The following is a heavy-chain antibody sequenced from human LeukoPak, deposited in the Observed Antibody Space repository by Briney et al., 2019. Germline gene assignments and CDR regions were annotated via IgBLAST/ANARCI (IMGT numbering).Heavy chain of an antibody. CDR1: GFTFSNYT. V-gene: IGHV3-48*04. J-gene: IGHJ4*02. CDR2: IGISDDSI. CDR3: ARPWGY. D-gene: IGHD7-27*01. Sequence: SGGSLRLSCAASGFTFSNYTMTWVREAPGKGREGVSFIGISDDSIFCADSVEGRFPISRDNAKHSLSLQMNSLTVEDSAVYYCARPWGYWGQGTLVTVSS.